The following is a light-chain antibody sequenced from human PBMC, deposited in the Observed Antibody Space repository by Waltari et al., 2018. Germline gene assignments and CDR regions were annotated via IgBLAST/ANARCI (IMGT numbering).Light chain of an antibody. CDR2: HAS. V-gene: IGKV3D-15*01. J-gene: IGKJ4*01. CDR1: QSIATD. Sequence: VVMTQSPATLSVSPVERATLSCRASQSIATDLAWYQHKPGQAPRLLIYHASTTATAIPTRFRGSGSGTDFTLTISGLQSEDSAVYYCQQYNRWPPLTFGGGTKVEI. CDR3: QQYNRWPPLT.